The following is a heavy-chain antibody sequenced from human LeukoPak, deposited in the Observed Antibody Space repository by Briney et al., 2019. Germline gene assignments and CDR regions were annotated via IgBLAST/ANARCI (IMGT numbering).Heavy chain of an antibody. Sequence: GGSLRLSCAASGFTFSDYYMSWIRQAPGKGLEWVSYISSSGSTIYYADSVKGRFTISRDNAKNSLYLQMNSLRAEDTAVYYCARDLVWYYDSSGYLDYWGQGTLVTVSS. CDR3: ARDLVWYYDSSGYLDY. V-gene: IGHV3-11*01. J-gene: IGHJ4*02. CDR1: GFTFSDYY. D-gene: IGHD3-22*01. CDR2: ISSSGSTI.